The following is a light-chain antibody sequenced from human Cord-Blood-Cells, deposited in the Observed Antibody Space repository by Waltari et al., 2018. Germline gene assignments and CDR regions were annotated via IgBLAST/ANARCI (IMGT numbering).Light chain of an antibody. CDR3: QQSYSTPWT. V-gene: IGKV1-39*01. J-gene: IGKJ1*01. CDR2: AAS. Sequence: DIQLTQPPSSLSASVGDRVTITCRASQSISSYLNWYQQKPGKAPKLLIYAASSLQSGLPSRFSGSGAGTDFTLTISRLQPEDFATYDCQQSYSTPWTFGQGTKVEIK. CDR1: QSISSY.